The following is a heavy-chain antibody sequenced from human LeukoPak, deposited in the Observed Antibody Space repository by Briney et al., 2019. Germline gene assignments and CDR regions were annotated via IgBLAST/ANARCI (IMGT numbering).Heavy chain of an antibody. V-gene: IGHV3-23*01. CDR1: RFTFSSYA. J-gene: IGHJ5*02. Sequence: GGSLRLSCAASRFTFSSYAMNWVRQAPGKGLEWVSAISDIGGDTYYADSVKGRFTISRDNSKNTLYLQMNSLRAEDTAVYYCARDPPGAYCGGDCYPWGQGTLVTVSS. D-gene: IGHD2-21*02. CDR2: ISDIGGDT. CDR3: ARDPPGAYCGGDCYP.